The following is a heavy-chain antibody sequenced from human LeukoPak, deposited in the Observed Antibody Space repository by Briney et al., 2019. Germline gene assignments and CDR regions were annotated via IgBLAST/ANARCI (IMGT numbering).Heavy chain of an antibody. J-gene: IGHJ4*02. V-gene: IGHV3-11*04. CDR2: ISSSGSTI. Sequence: LSLTCAVYGGSFSGYYWSWVRQAPGKGLEWVSYISSSGSTIYYADSVKGRFTISRDNAKNSLYLQMNSLRAEDTAVYYCARDLSGRGSLFDYWGQGTLVTVSS. CDR1: GGSFSGYY. CDR3: ARDLSGRGSLFDY. D-gene: IGHD1-26*01.